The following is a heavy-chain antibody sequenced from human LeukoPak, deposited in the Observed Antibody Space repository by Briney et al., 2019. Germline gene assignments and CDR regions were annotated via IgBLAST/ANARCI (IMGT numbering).Heavy chain of an antibody. CDR3: ARAIVGAITDIDY. CDR1: GGSISSGGYY. D-gene: IGHD1-26*01. J-gene: IGHJ4*02. V-gene: IGHV4-31*03. CDR2: IYYSGST. Sequence: SETLSLTCTVSGGSISSGGYYWSWIRQHPGKGLEWIGYIYYSGSTYYNPSLKSRVTISVDTSKNQFSLKLSSVTAADTAVYYCARAIVGAITDIDYWGQGTLVTVSS.